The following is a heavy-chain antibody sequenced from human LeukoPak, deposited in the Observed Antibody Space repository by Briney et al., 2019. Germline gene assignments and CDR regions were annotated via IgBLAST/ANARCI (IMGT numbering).Heavy chain of an antibody. V-gene: IGHV1-2*02. CDR1: GYRFTTYG. J-gene: IGHJ2*01. D-gene: IGHD1-26*01. CDR3: ARRGWEGWYFDL. Sequence: GASVKVSCTASGYRFTTYGISWVRQAPGQGLEWMGWINPNSGDTNYAQKFQGSVTMTRDTSISTAYMELSRLRSDDTAVYYCARRGWEGWYFDLWGRGILVTVSS. CDR2: INPNSGDT.